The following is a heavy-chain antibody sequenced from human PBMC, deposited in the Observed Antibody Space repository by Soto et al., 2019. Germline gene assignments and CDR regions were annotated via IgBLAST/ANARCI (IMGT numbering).Heavy chain of an antibody. D-gene: IGHD2-21*02. Sequence: GGSLRLSCAASGFTFSSYAMHWVRQAPGKGLEWVAVISYDGSNKYYADSVKGRFTISRDNSKNTLSLHLNSLRAEDTAVYYCARVDCGGDCYPAEYFQHWGQGTLVTVSS. V-gene: IGHV3-30*04. CDR2: ISYDGSNK. CDR3: ARVDCGGDCYPAEYFQH. CDR1: GFTFSSYA. J-gene: IGHJ1*01.